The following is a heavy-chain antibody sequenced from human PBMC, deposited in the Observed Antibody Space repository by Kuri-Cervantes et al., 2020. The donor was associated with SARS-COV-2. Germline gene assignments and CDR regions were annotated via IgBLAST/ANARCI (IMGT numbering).Heavy chain of an antibody. D-gene: IGHD5-12*01. CDR1: EGSMRAHY. CDR3: AKEGYTSDFQ. Sequence: ESLKISCSVSEGSMRAHYYSWIRQTAAMGLEWIGRVYISGSTNYNPSLKGRVTMSVDTSKSQFSLELTSVTAADTAVYYCAKEGYTSDFQWGQGTLVTVSS. CDR2: VYISGST. J-gene: IGHJ4*02. V-gene: IGHV4-4*07.